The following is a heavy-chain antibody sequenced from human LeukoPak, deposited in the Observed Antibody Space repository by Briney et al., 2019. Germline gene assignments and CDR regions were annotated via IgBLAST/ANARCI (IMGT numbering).Heavy chain of an antibody. D-gene: IGHD5-12*01. CDR1: GFTVSNYW. J-gene: IGHJ4*02. CDR2: ISSNGGST. CDR3: ARSRGYDTRDFDY. V-gene: IGHV3-64*01. Sequence: PGGSLRLSCAASGFTVSNYWMHWVRQAPGKGLEYVSGISSNGGSTYYANSVKGRFTISRDNSKNTLYLQMGSLRAEDMAVYYCARSRGYDTRDFDYWGQGTLVTVSS.